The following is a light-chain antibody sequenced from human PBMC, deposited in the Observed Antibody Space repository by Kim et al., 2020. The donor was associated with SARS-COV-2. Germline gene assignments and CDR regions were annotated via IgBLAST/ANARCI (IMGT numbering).Light chain of an antibody. CDR3: QQYDSWPRT. CDR1: QSVSSN. V-gene: IGKV3-15*01. Sequence: GSAGERATLSCRASQSVSSNLVWYQQRPGQAPRPLIYGASTRATGIPARFGGSGAGTEFTLTISSLQSEDFVVYYCQQYDSWPRTFGQGTKVDIK. J-gene: IGKJ1*01. CDR2: GAS.